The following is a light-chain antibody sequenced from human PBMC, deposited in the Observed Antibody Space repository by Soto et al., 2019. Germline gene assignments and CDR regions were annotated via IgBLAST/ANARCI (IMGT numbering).Light chain of an antibody. CDR1: SSNIGAGYD. CDR2: GHS. J-gene: IGLJ1*01. Sequence: QSVLTQPPSVSGAPGQSVTISCTGSSSNIGAGYDVHWYQQFPGAAPKLLIYGHSNRPSGVPVRFSGSKSGTSASLAISGLLAEDEAYYYCQSYDGSLYVFGSGTKVTVL. CDR3: QSYDGSLYV. V-gene: IGLV1-40*01.